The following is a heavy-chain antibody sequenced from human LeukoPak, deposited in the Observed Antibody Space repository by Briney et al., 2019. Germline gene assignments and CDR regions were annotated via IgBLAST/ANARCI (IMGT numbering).Heavy chain of an antibody. V-gene: IGHV3-23*01. Sequence: GGSLRLSCAASGFTFSSYAMSWVRQAPGEGLEGVSAISGSGGSTYYADSLKGRFTITRDNSKNTLYLQMNSLSAEDTAVYYCAKDVQEYYDFWSGYYFGCWGQGTLVTVSS. D-gene: IGHD3-3*01. CDR2: ISGSGGST. CDR3: AKDVQEYYDFWSGYYFGC. CDR1: GFTFSSYA. J-gene: IGHJ4*02.